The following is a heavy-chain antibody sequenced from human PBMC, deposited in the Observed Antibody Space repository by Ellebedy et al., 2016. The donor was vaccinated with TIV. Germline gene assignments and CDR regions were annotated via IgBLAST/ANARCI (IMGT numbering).Heavy chain of an antibody. CDR3: GRDAVTGNSRWDWLDP. CDR1: GFTFSPYA. Sequence: GESLKISCAASGFTFSPYAMAWVRQAPGKGLEWVSGIVGSGAQKYADSVKGRFTISRDNSRNTLYRQMNSLRAEDSAIYFCGRDAVTGNSRWDWLDPWGQGTLVTVSS. J-gene: IGHJ5*02. V-gene: IGHV3-23*01. D-gene: IGHD6-13*01. CDR2: IVGSGA.